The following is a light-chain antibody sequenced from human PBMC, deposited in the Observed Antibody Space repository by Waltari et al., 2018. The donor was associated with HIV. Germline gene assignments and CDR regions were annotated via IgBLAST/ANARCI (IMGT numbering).Light chain of an antibody. CDR3: SSFTTSNTLL. CDR2: EVN. CDR1: SSDIGSYHY. Sequence: QSALTQPASVSGSPGQSITVSCTGTSSDIGSYHYVSWYQQTPGTAPKRVSYEVNNRRSGISNRFSGSKSGTTASLTISGLQTEDEAHYYCSSFTTSNTLLFGGGTKVTVL. J-gene: IGLJ2*01. V-gene: IGLV2-14*01.